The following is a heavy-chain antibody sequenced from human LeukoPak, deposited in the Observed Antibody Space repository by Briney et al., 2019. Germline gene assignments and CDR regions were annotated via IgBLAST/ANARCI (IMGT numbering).Heavy chain of an antibody. CDR1: GGSISSSNW. Sequence: SETLSLTCAVSGGSISSSNWGSWVRQPPGKGLEGIGEIYHSGSTNYNPSLKSRVTISVDKSKNQFSLKLSSVTAADTAVYYCARAPGEGGYYFDYWGQGTLVTVSS. CDR3: ARAPGEGGYYFDY. V-gene: IGHV4-4*02. D-gene: IGHD1-26*01. CDR2: IYHSGST. J-gene: IGHJ4*02.